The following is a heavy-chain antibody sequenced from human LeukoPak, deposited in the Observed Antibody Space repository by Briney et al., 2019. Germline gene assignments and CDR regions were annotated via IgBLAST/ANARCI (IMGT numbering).Heavy chain of an antibody. CDR1: GGSISSYY. CDR2: IYYSGST. Sequence: SETLTLTCTVSGGSISSYYWRWIRQPPGKGLEWIGYIYYSGSTNYNPSLKSRVTISVDTSKNQFSLKLSSVTAPDTAVYYCARQDIQLWDLYYFDYWGQGTLVTVSS. V-gene: IGHV4-59*01. D-gene: IGHD5-18*01. CDR3: ARQDIQLWDLYYFDY. J-gene: IGHJ4*02.